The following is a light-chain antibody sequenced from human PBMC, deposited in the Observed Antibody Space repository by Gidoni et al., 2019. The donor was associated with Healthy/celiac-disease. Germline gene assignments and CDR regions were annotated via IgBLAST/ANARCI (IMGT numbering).Light chain of an antibody. V-gene: IGLV1-40*01. J-gene: IGLJ2*01. CDR1: SSNIGAGYD. CDR2: GNS. CDR3: QPYDSSLSGSVV. Sequence: QSVLTQPPSVSGAPGQRVTISCTGSSSNIGAGYDVHWYQQLPGTAPKLLIYGNSNRPSGVPDRFSGSKSGTSAPLAITGLQAEDEADYYCQPYDSSLSGSVVFGGGTKLTVL.